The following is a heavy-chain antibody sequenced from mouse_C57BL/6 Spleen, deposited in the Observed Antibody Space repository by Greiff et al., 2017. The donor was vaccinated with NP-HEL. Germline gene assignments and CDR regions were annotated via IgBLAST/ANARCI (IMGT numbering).Heavy chain of an antibody. Sequence: VQLQQSGAELVRPGTSVKVSCKASGYAFTNYLIEWVKQRPGQGLEWIGVINPGSGGTNYNEKFKGKATLTADKSSSTAYMQLSSLTSEDSAVYFCARPQLGRGDYWGQGTSVTVSS. V-gene: IGHV1-54*01. CDR3: ARPQLGRGDY. CDR2: INPGSGGT. CDR1: GYAFTNYL. D-gene: IGHD4-1*02. J-gene: IGHJ4*01.